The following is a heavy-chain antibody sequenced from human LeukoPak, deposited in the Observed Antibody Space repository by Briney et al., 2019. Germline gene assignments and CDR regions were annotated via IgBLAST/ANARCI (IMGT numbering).Heavy chain of an antibody. J-gene: IGHJ6*02. CDR2: INPNSGGT. Sequence: ASVKVSCKASGYTFTGYYMHWVRQPPGQGLEGMGWINPNSGGTNYAQKFQGWVTMTRDTSISTAYMELSRLRSDDTAVYYCARDRLAAAVADYYYGMDVWGQGTTVTVSS. D-gene: IGHD6-13*01. CDR1: GYTFTGYY. CDR3: ARDRLAAAVADYYYGMDV. V-gene: IGHV1-2*04.